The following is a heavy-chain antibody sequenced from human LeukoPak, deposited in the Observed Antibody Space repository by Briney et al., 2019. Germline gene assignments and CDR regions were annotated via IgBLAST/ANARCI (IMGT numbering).Heavy chain of an antibody. CDR3: ARSYYDSSGSSDY. CDR1: GGTFSSYA. V-gene: IGHV1-69*04. CDR2: IIPILGIA. Sequence: SVKVSCKASGGTFSSYAISWVRQAPGQGLEWMGRIIPILGIANYAQKFQGRVTITADKSTSTAYMELSSLRSEDTAVYYCARSYYDSSGSSDYWGQGTLVTVSS. D-gene: IGHD3-22*01. J-gene: IGHJ4*02.